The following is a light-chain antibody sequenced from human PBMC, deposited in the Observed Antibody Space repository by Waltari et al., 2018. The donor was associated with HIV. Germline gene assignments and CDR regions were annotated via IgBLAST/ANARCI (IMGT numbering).Light chain of an antibody. V-gene: IGLV1-36*01. CDR1: SSNIGNNA. Sequence: QSVLTQPPSVSEAPRQRVTISCSGSSSNIGNNAVNWYQQVPGKAPKILIYVADLLASGVSDRCSGSKSGTSSSLASRGLQSEDEADYYCAAWDDSLNGYVFGSGTKVTVL. J-gene: IGLJ1*01. CDR2: VAD. CDR3: AAWDDSLNGYV.